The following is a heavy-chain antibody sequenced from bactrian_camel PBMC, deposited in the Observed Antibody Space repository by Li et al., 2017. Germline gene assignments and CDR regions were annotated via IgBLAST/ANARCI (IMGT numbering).Heavy chain of an antibody. CDR3: AAPLGGWRY. J-gene: IGHJ4*01. D-gene: IGHD3*01. V-gene: IGHV3-2*01. Sequence: HVQLVESGGGLVQPGGSLRLSCAASGFTFSSNHMTWVRQAPGKGLEWVASIYRDGISTYYTDSVKGRFTISRDNAKNTVYLQMNSLKSEDTALYYCAAPLGGWRYWGQGTQVTVS. CDR2: IYRDGIST. CDR1: GFTFSSNH.